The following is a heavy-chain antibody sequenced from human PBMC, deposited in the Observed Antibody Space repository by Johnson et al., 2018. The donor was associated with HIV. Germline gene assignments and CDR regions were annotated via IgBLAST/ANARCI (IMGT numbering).Heavy chain of an antibody. CDR1: GFMLNSHG. J-gene: IGHJ3*01. CDR3: ARDLTWEMQDTFDL. D-gene: IGHD1-26*01. Sequence: VQLVESGGCLVQPGRSLRLSCAASGFMLNSHGMHWVRQVSKKGLEWVAGISWNSDTIGYADSVKGRFTISRDNAKNSLYLQMKSLRLEDTALYFCARDLTWEMQDTFDLWGQGTMVTVSS. V-gene: IGHV3-9*01. CDR2: ISWNSDTI.